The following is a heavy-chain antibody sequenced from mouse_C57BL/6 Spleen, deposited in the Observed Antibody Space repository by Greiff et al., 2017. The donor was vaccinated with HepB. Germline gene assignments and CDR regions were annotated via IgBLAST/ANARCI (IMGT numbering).Heavy chain of an antibody. CDR3: ARNWNYHYAMDY. CDR2: IGSGGST. Sequence: VQLQQSGPGLVQPSQSLSITCTVSGFSLTSYGVHWVRQSPGKGLEWLGVIGSGGSTDYNAAFISRLSISKDNSKSQVFFKMNSLQADDTAIYYCARNWNYHYAMDYWGQGTSVTVSS. V-gene: IGHV2-2*01. D-gene: IGHD2-1*01. CDR1: GFSLTSYG. J-gene: IGHJ4*01.